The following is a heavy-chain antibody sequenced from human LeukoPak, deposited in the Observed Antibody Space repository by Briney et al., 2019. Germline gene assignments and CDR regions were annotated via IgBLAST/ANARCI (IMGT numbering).Heavy chain of an antibody. V-gene: IGHV3-20*04. J-gene: IGHJ6*03. CDR3: ARVRAPGYSSGWTDYYYYYMDV. CDR1: GFTLSSYL. Sequence: GGSLRLSCAASGFTLSSYLMSWVRQAPGKGLEWVSVINWNGGSTGSADSVKGRFTISRDNAKNSLYLQMNSLRAEDTALYYWARVRAPGYSSGWTDYYYYYMDVWGKGTTVTVSS. D-gene: IGHD6-19*01. CDR2: INWNGGST.